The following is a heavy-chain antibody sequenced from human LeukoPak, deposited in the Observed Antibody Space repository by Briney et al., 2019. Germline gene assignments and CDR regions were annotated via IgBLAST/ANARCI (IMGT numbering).Heavy chain of an antibody. CDR3: ASGSQYYYDSSGYYLGSRGIDI. CDR1: GGSISSYY. CDR2: IYYSGST. J-gene: IGHJ3*02. D-gene: IGHD3-22*01. Sequence: SETLSLTCTVSGGSISSYYWSWIRQPPGKGLEWIGYIYYSGSTNYNPSLKSRVTISVDTSKNQFSLKLSSVTAADTAVYYCASGSQYYYDSSGYYLGSRGIDIWGQGTMVTVSS. V-gene: IGHV4-59*12.